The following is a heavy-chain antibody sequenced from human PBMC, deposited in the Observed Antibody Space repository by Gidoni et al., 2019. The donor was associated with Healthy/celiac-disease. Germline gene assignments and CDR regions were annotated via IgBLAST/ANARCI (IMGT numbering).Heavy chain of an antibody. Sequence: EVQLAESGGGLVQPGGSLRLPGAASGFTFSSYWMHWVRQAPGKGLVWVSRINSDGSSTSYADSVKGRFTISRDNAKNTLYLQMNSLRAEDTAVYYCAREIGKYNWFNPWGQGTLVTVSS. J-gene: IGHJ5*02. CDR1: GFTFSSYW. CDR2: INSDGSST. CDR3: AREIGKYNWFNP. V-gene: IGHV3-74*01.